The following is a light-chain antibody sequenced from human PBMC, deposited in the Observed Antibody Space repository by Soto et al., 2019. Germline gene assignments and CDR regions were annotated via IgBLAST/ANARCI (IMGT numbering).Light chain of an antibody. J-gene: IGKJ3*01. V-gene: IGKV3-11*01. Sequence: EIVLTQSPATLSLSPGERATLSCRASRSFSSDLAWYQQKPGQAPRLLIYDASRRATGIPVRFSASGSGTDFTLTISSLEPEDFAFYYCQQRSNGFTFGPGTKVEIK. CDR1: RSFSSD. CDR3: QQRSNGFT. CDR2: DAS.